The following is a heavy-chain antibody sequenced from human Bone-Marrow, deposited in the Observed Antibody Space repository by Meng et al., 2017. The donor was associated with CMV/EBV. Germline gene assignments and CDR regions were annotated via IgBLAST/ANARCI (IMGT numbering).Heavy chain of an antibody. CDR1: GFTVSSNY. CDR3: ARCVFGDSWSKCYFDY. J-gene: IGHJ4*02. CDR2: IYTGGST. Sequence: SGFTVSSNYMSWVRQAPGKGLEWVSLIYTGGSTSYADSVKGRFTISRDNSKNTLYLQMNSLRAEDTAVYYCARCVFGDSWSKCYFDYWGQGTLVTVSS. D-gene: IGHD2-15*01. V-gene: IGHV3-66*02.